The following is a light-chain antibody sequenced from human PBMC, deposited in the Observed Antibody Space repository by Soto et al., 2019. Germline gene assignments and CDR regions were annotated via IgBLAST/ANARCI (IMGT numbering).Light chain of an antibody. CDR1: SSNIGSNT. CDR2: SNN. Sequence: QSVLTQPPSASGTPGQRVTISCSGSSSNIGSNTVNWYQQLPGTAPKLLIYSNNQRPSGVPDRFSVSKSGTSASLAISGLQSEDEADYYCAAWDDSLNGPDVVFGGGTKLTVL. V-gene: IGLV1-44*01. CDR3: AAWDDSLNGPDVV. J-gene: IGLJ2*01.